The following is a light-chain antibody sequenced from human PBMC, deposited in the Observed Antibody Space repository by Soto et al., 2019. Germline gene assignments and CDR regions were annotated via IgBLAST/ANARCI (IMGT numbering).Light chain of an antibody. CDR3: SSYTSSSTLGV. J-gene: IGLJ2*01. Sequence: QSALTQPASVSGSPGQSITISCTGTSSDVGGYNYVSWYQQHPGKAPKLMIYDVSNRPSWVSNRFSGSKSGNTASLTISGLQADDEADYYCSSYTSSSTLGVFGGGTKLTVL. CDR1: SSDVGGYNY. CDR2: DVS. V-gene: IGLV2-14*01.